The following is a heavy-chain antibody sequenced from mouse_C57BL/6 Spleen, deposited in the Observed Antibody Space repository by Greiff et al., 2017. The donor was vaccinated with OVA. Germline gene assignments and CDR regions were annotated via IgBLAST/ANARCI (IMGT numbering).Heavy chain of an antibody. CDR1: GYTFTDYN. D-gene: IGHD5-5*01. CDR2: INPNNGGP. J-gene: IGHJ2*01. Sequence: EVQLQQSGPELVKPGASVKIPCKASGYTFTDYNMDWVKQSHGKSLEWIGDINPNNGGPIYNQKFKGKATLTVDKSSSTAYMGLRSLTSEDTAFYYCARTPYQGYFDYWGQGTTLTVSS. CDR3: ARTPYQGYFDY. V-gene: IGHV1-18*01.